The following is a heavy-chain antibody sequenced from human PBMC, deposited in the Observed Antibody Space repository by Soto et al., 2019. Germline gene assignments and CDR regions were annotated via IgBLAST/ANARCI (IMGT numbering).Heavy chain of an antibody. Sequence: GGSLRLSCAASGFTFSSYAMSWVRQAPGKGLEWVSAISGSGGSTYYADSVKGRFTISRDNSKNTLYLQMNSLRAEDTAVYYCAKDGEQQLVQEDYFDYWGQGTLVTVSS. J-gene: IGHJ4*02. CDR3: AKDGEQQLVQEDYFDY. V-gene: IGHV3-23*01. CDR2: ISGSGGST. D-gene: IGHD6-13*01. CDR1: GFTFSSYA.